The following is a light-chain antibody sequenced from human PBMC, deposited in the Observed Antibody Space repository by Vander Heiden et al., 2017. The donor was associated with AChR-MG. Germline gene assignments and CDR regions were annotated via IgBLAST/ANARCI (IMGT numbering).Light chain of an antibody. Sequence: QSALTQPASVSGSPGQSITISCTGTTNDIGAYNYVSWHQQHPGEAPKVMIYDVTYRPSGVSNRFSGSRSGNTASLTISGLQAEDEADYYCSSYTSASTWVFGGGTKLTVL. CDR1: TNDIGAYNY. V-gene: IGLV2-14*03. CDR3: SSYTSASTWV. CDR2: DVT. J-gene: IGLJ3*02.